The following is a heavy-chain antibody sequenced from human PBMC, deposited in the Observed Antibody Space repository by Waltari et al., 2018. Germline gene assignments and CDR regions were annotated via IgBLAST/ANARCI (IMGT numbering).Heavy chain of an antibody. CDR2: IDSSGAT. CDR3: ASPGWYGDYVSDTFDI. Sequence: EVQVVESGGGLIQPGGCLRLSCTASGFSVSTNYMSWVRQAPGKGLEWVSLIDSSGATYYTDSVKGRFTISRDNSKNTVYLQMNSLRAEDTAVYYCASPGWYGDYVSDTFDIWGQGTMVTVSS. V-gene: IGHV3-53*01. J-gene: IGHJ3*02. CDR1: GFSVSTNY. D-gene: IGHD4-17*01.